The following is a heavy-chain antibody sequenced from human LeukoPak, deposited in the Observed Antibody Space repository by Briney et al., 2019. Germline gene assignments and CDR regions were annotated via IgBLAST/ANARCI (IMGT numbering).Heavy chain of an antibody. CDR1: GFTFDDYG. J-gene: IGHJ4*02. Sequence: GGPLRLSCAASGFTFDDYGMSWVRQAPGKGLEWVSGINWNGGSTGYADSVKGRFTISRDNAKNSLYLQMNSLRAEDTALYYCARANYYDSSGYYYSFDYWGQGTLVTVSS. V-gene: IGHV3-20*04. CDR3: ARANYYDSSGYYYSFDY. CDR2: INWNGGST. D-gene: IGHD3-22*01.